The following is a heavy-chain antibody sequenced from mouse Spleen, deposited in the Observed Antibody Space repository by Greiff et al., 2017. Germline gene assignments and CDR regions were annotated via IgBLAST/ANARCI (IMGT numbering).Heavy chain of an antibody. J-gene: IGHJ2*01. CDR2: IDPENGDT. Sequence: EVQLVESGAELVRPGASVKLSCTASGFNIKDDYMHWVKQRPEQGLEWIGWIDPENGDTEYASKFQGKATITADTSSNTAYLQLSSLTSEDTAVYYCTTGNGNFDYWGQGTTLTVSS. CDR1: GFNIKDDY. V-gene: IGHV14-4*01. CDR3: TTGNGNFDY. D-gene: IGHD2-1*01.